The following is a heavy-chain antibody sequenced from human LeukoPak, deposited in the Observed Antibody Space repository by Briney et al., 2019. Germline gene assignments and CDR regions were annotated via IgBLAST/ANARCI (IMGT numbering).Heavy chain of an antibody. J-gene: IGHJ1*01. D-gene: IGHD3-3*01. CDR1: GFSFSSYA. CDR3: AKDLPKITIFGALQH. CDR2: IAGGSVAAGRSST. V-gene: IGHV3-23*01. Sequence: PGGSLRLSCATSGFSFSSYAMSWVRQAPGKGLEWVSAIAGGSVAAGRSSTYYADSVTGRFTISRDNSKNTLYLQMNSLRADDTAVYYCAKDLPKITIFGALQHWGQGTLVTVSS.